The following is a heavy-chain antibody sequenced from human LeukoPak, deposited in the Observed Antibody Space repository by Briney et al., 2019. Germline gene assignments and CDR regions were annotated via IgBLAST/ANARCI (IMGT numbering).Heavy chain of an antibody. D-gene: IGHD6-6*01. CDR3: AREGSATARPFVSNDY. V-gene: IGHV4-4*07. J-gene: IGHJ4*02. Sequence: SETLSPTCTVSGGSISSYYWSWIRQPAGKGLEWIGRIHTSGNTDYNLSLKSRVTMSVDTSKNQFSLKVRSVTAADTAVYYCAREGSATARPFVSNDYWGQGTLVTVSS. CDR1: GGSISSYY. CDR2: IHTSGNT.